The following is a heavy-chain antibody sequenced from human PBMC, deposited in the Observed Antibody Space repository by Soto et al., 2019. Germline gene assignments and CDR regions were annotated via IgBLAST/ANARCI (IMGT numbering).Heavy chain of an antibody. CDR2: IIPIFGTA. Sequence: VASVKVSCKASGGTFSSYAISWVRQAPGQGLEWMGGIIPIFGTANYAQKFQGRVTITADESTSTAYMELSSLRSEDTAVYYCAREGGGYYDSSGYYNWFDPWGQGTLVTVSS. J-gene: IGHJ5*02. CDR1: GGTFSSYA. V-gene: IGHV1-69*13. CDR3: AREGGGYYDSSGYYNWFDP. D-gene: IGHD3-22*01.